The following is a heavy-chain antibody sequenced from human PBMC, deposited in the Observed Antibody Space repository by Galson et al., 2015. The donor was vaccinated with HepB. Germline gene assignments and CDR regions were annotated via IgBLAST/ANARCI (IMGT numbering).Heavy chain of an antibody. CDR1: GGTFSTYV. J-gene: IGHJ4*02. D-gene: IGHD6-19*01. Sequence: SVTVSCKASGGTFSTYVISWVRQAPGQGLEWMGRIIPMFGTSDYAQKFQGRVTITADESATTAYMELNSLRSEDTAVYYCARGGIPVAVNFDYWGQGTLVTVSS. CDR3: ARGGIPVAVNFDY. CDR2: IIPMFGTS. V-gene: IGHV1-69*13.